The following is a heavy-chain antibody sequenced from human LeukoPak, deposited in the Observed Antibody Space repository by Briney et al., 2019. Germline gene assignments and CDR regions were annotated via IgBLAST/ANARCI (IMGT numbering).Heavy chain of an antibody. J-gene: IGHJ4*02. CDR2: IYSGGST. CDR1: GFTVSSNY. V-gene: IGHV3-66*01. Sequence: GGSPRLSCAASGFTVSSNYMSWVRQAPGKGLEWVSVIYSGGSTYYADSVKGRFTISRDNSKNTLYLQMNSLRAEDTAVYYCARGLNVVVPAAMNYFDYWGQGTLVTVSS. D-gene: IGHD2-2*01. CDR3: ARGLNVVVPAAMNYFDY.